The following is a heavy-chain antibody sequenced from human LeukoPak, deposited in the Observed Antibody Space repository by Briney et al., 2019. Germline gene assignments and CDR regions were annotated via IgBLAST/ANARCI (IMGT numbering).Heavy chain of an antibody. CDR2: ISAYNGNT. D-gene: IGHD2-15*01. CDR3: ARGPYCSGATCYSQYFDY. V-gene: IGHV1-18*01. CDR1: GYTFATYG. J-gene: IGHJ4*02. Sequence: ASVKVSCKASGYTFATYGISWVRQAPGQGLEWMGWISAYNGNTNYAQKLQGRVTVTTDTSTSTAYMELRSLRSDDTAVYYCARGPYCSGATCYSQYFDYWGQGTLVTVSS.